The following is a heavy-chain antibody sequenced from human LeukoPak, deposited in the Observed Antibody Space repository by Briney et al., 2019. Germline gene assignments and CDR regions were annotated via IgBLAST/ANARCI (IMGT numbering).Heavy chain of an antibody. CDR3: ARGWQFVGP. CDR1: GGSFSGYY. Sequence: SETLSLTCAVYGGSFSGYYWSWIRQPPGKGLEWIGEINHSGSTNYNPSLKSRVTISVDTSKNQFSLKLSSLTAADTAVYYCARGWQFVGPWGQGTLVTVPS. CDR2: INHSGST. V-gene: IGHV4-34*01. D-gene: IGHD1-26*01. J-gene: IGHJ4*02.